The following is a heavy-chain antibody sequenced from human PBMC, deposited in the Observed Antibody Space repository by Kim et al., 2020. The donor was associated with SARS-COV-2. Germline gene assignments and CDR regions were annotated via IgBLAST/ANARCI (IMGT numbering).Heavy chain of an antibody. V-gene: IGHV5-51*01. CDR2: IYPGDSDT. CDR1: GYSFTSYW. Sequence: GESLKISCKGSGYSFTSYWIGWVRQMPGKGLEWMGIIYPGDSDTRYSPSFQGQVTISADKSISTAYLQWSSLKASDTAMYYCARAGYSYGYHPSYYYYGMDVWGQGTTVTVSS. J-gene: IGHJ6*02. D-gene: IGHD5-18*01. CDR3: ARAGYSYGYHPSYYYYGMDV.